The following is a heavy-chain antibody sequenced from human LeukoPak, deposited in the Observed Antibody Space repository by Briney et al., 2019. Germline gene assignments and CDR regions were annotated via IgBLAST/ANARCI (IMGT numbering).Heavy chain of an antibody. CDR1: GLTFTNHG. J-gene: IGHJ4*02. V-gene: IGHV3-7*03. Sequence: PGGSLRLSCVTSGLTFTNHGFHWLRQAPGKGLEWVANIKQDGSEKYYVDSVKGRFTISRDNAKNSLYLQMNSLRAEDTAVYYCARDTAGPLDYWGQGTLVTVSS. D-gene: IGHD6-13*01. CDR3: ARDTAGPLDY. CDR2: IKQDGSEK.